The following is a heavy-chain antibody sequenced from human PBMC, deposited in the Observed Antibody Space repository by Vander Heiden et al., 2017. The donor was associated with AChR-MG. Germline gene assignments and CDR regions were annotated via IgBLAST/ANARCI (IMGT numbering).Heavy chain of an antibody. V-gene: IGHV3-23*01. CDR3: AKMNYYYDSSGTLDY. Sequence: EVQLLESGGGLVQPGGSLRLSCSASGFTFSGYAMSWVRQAPGKGLEWGSAISGSGGSTYYADSVKGRFTISRDNSKNTLYLQMNSLRAEDTAVYYCAKMNYYYDSSGTLDYWGQGTLVTVSS. J-gene: IGHJ4*02. CDR1: GFTFSGYA. D-gene: IGHD3-22*01. CDR2: ISGSGGST.